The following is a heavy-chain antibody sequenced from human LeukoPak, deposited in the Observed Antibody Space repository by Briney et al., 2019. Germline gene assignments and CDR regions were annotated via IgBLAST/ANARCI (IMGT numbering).Heavy chain of an antibody. CDR1: GFAFSSYG. D-gene: IGHD3-22*01. J-gene: IGHJ4*02. CDR3: ARSKYDSSGYYYDY. Sequence: PGRSLRLPCAASGFAFSSYGMHWVRQAPGKGLEWVAVIWYDGSNKYYADSVKGRFTISRDNSKNTLYLQMNSLRAEDTAVYYCARSKYDSSGYYYDYWGQGTLVTVSS. V-gene: IGHV3-33*01. CDR2: IWYDGSNK.